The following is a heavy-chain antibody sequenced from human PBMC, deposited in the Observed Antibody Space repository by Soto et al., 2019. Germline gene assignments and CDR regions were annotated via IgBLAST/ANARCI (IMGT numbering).Heavy chain of an antibody. D-gene: IGHD5-12*01. CDR2: IYRSEST. J-gene: IGHJ4*02. CDR1: SGSISSGNW. CDR3: ATSPGGYDDFHY. V-gene: IGHV4-4*02. Sequence: SETLSLTCAVSSGSISSGNWWSWVRQPPGQGLEWIGEIYRSESTNYNPSLKSRVSISVDKSKSQFSLTLNSVTAADTAVYYCATSPGGYDDFHYWGQGTQVTSPQ.